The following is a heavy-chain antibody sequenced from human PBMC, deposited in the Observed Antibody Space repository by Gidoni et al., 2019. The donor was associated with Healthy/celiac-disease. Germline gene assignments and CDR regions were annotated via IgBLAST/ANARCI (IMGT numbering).Heavy chain of an antibody. D-gene: IGHD1-26*01. CDR2: IKQDGSEK. V-gene: IGHV3-7*03. CDR1: GFPFSSYW. Sequence: EVQLVESGGGLVQPGGSLRLACAASGFPFSSYWMSWVRRAPGKGLEWVANIKQDGSEKYYVDSVKGRFTISRDNAKNSLYLQMNSLRAEDTAVYYCARDLLSVVGAQDYWGQGTLVTVSS. J-gene: IGHJ4*02. CDR3: ARDLLSVVGAQDY.